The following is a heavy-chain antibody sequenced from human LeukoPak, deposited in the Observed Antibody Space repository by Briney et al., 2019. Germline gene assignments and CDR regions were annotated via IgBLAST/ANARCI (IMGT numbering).Heavy chain of an antibody. CDR3: AHLDYDFWSGYYAIPDYYYYYYMDV. CDR2: IIPIFGTA. V-gene: IGHV1-69*06. Sequence: SVKVSCKASGGTFSSYVISWVRQAPGQGLEWMGGIIPIFGTANYAQKFQGRVTITADKSTSTAYMELSSLRSEDTAVYYCAHLDYDFWSGYYAIPDYYYYYYMDVWGKGTTVTVSS. D-gene: IGHD3-3*01. CDR1: GGTFSSYV. J-gene: IGHJ6*03.